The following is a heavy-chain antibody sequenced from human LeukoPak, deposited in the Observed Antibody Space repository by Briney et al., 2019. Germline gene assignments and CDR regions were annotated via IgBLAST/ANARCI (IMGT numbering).Heavy chain of an antibody. D-gene: IGHD5-24*01. V-gene: IGHV4-61*02. CDR2: IYTSRRT. J-gene: IGHJ4*02. Sequence: PSETLSLTCTVSGGSISSDNYYGNWIRQPAGKGLEWMGRIYTSRRTNYNPSLKTRVTISIDTSKNQFSLKLTSVTAADTAVYYCLLRRDGYTHFDYWGQGTLVTVSS. CDR1: GGSISSDNYY. CDR3: LLRRDGYTHFDY.